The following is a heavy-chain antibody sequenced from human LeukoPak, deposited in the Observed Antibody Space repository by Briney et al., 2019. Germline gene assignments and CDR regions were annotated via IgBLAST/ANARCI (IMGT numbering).Heavy chain of an antibody. CDR1: GSSISSYY. J-gene: IGHJ6*03. CDR3: AREKYCSSTSNYYYCYYMDV. V-gene: IGHV4-4*07. Sequence: SETLSLTCTVSGSSISSYYWNWIRQPPGKGLEWIGRIYTSGSTNYNPSLKSRVTMSVDTSKNQFSLKLSSVTAADTAVYYCAREKYCSSTSNYYYCYYMDVWGKGTTVTVSS. D-gene: IGHD2-2*01. CDR2: IYTSGST.